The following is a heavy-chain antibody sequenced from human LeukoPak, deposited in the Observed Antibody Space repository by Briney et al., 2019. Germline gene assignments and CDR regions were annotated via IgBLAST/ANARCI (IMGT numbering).Heavy chain of an antibody. Sequence: GSLRHSCAASGFSFSSHGMHWVRQAPGKGLEWVAVIGRDGRAKYYANSVEGRFSMSRDNSEKKLYLEMNSLRDEDTAVYYCAKEATWGNWYFDLWGRGTLVTVSS. D-gene: IGHD3-16*01. CDR3: AKEATWGNWYFDL. J-gene: IGHJ2*01. CDR2: IGRDGRAK. V-gene: IGHV3-30*18. CDR1: GFSFSSHG.